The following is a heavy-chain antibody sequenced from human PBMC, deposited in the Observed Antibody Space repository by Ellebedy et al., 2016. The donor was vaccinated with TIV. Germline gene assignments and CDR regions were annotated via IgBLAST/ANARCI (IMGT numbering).Heavy chain of an antibody. D-gene: IGHD4-17*01. CDR1: GGSISSGTYS. V-gene: IGHV4-61*02. Sequence: MPSETLSLTCAVSGGSISSGTYSWIGSRQPAGKGLELIGRISASGSTNYNPSLTSRVRMSIDTSKNQFSLNLNSVTAADTAVYYCARDRGENTVKYFDYWGQGALVTVSS. J-gene: IGHJ4*02. CDR3: ARDRGENTVKYFDY. CDR2: ISASGST.